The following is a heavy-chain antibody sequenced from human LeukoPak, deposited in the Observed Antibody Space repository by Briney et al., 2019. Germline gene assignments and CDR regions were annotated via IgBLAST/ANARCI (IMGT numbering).Heavy chain of an antibody. D-gene: IGHD5-12*01. Sequence: SVMVSCKASGGTVSDYSISWVRQAPGQGLEWMGRIIPLLGTTHCAQNSQGRFTMTADKSTTSVYMELSSLRSEDTAVYYCVRSGYDYDWFDPWGQATLVTVSS. CDR2: IIPLLGTT. CDR1: GGTVSDYS. CDR3: VRSGYDYDWFDP. V-gene: IGHV1-69*08. J-gene: IGHJ5*02.